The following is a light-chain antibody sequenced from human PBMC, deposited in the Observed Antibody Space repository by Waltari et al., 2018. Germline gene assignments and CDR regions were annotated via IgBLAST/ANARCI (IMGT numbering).Light chain of an antibody. V-gene: IGLV4-69*01. J-gene: IGLJ3*02. CDR2: VTSEGSH. Sequence: QLVLTQSPSASASLGASVKLTCTLSSGHSSNVIAWLQQQPEKGPRYLMKVTSEGSHSKGDEMPDRFSGSSSGTERYLTISSLQSEDEADYYCQTGGHGTWVFGGGTKLTVL. CDR3: QTGGHGTWV. CDR1: SGHSSNV.